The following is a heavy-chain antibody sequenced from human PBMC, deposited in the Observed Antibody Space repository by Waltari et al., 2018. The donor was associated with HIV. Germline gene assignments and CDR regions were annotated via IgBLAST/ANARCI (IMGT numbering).Heavy chain of an antibody. J-gene: IGHJ3*02. CDR2: IKQDGSEK. V-gene: IGHV3-7*01. CDR3: ARDKKWELGAFDI. CDR1: GFTFSSYW. Sequence: EVQLVESGGGLVQPGGSLRLSCAASGFTFSSYWMSWVRQAPGKGLEWVANIKQDGSEKYYVDSVKGRFTIARDNAKNSLYLQMNSLRAEDTAVYYCARDKKWELGAFDIWGQGTMVTVSS. D-gene: IGHD1-26*01.